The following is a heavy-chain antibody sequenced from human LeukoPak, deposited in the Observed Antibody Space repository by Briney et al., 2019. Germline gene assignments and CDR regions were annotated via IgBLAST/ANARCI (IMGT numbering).Heavy chain of an antibody. Sequence: GGSLRLSCAASGVTFSRYAMHWVREAPGKGLVWGAAISSDGRVTFYTDYVKGGFTVSRDNSKNTLCLQMNSLTAEDTAVYYCARDWLFDYWGQGTLVTVSS. CDR2: ISSDGRVT. D-gene: IGHD3-9*01. J-gene: IGHJ4*02. CDR1: GVTFSRYA. V-gene: IGHV3-30*04. CDR3: ARDWLFDY.